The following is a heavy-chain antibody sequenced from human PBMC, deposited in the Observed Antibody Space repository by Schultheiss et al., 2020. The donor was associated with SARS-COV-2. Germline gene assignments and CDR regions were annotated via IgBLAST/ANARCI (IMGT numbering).Heavy chain of an antibody. J-gene: IGHJ3*02. V-gene: IGHV1-69*06. CDR2: IIPIFGTA. CDR1: GGTFSSYA. CDR3: ATDWEHHDAFDI. Sequence: SVKVSCKASGGTFSSYAISWVRQAPGQGLEWMGGIIPIFGTANYAQKFQGRVTMTEDTSTDTLYMELSSLRSEDTAVYYCATDWEHHDAFDIWGRGTLVTVSS. D-gene: IGHD1/OR15-1a*01.